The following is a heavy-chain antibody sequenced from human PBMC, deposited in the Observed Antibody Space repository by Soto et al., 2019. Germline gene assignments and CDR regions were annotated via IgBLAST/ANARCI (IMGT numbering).Heavy chain of an antibody. Sequence: SETLSLTCAVSGGSISSSNWWSWVRQPPGKGLEWIGEIYHSGSTNYNPSLKSRVTISVDKSKNQFSLKLSSVTAADTAVYYCARQSLWFGEFYGMDVWGQGTTVTVSS. V-gene: IGHV4-4*02. CDR2: IYHSGST. CDR1: GGSISSSNW. D-gene: IGHD3-10*01. CDR3: ARQSLWFGEFYGMDV. J-gene: IGHJ6*02.